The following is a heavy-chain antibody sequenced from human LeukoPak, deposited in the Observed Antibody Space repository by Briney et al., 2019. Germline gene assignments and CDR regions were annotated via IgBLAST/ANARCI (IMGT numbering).Heavy chain of an antibody. Sequence: PGGSLRLSCAASGFTFSSYSMNWVRQTPGKGLEWVSSISSSSTYIYYADSVKGRFTISRDNAKNSLYLQMNSLRAEDTAVYYCASVSYGGNPDYWGQGTLVTVSS. CDR1: GFTFSSYS. CDR3: ASVSYGGNPDY. CDR2: ISSSSTYI. V-gene: IGHV3-21*01. J-gene: IGHJ4*02. D-gene: IGHD4-23*01.